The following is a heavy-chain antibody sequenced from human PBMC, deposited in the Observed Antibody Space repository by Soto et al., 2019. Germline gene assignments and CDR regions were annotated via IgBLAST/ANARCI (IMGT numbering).Heavy chain of an antibody. D-gene: IGHD1-26*01. CDR1: GYTFTSYD. J-gene: IGHJ4*02. CDR3: PRSILRIGRQFDY. Sequence: QVQLVQSGAEVKKPGASVKVSCKASGYTFTSYDINWVRQATGQGLEWMGWMNPNSGNTGYAQKLQGRVTMTRNTFISTAYMELSRLRSEDTPVYYCPRSILRIGRQFDYWGQGTLVTVSS. CDR2: MNPNSGNT. V-gene: IGHV1-8*01.